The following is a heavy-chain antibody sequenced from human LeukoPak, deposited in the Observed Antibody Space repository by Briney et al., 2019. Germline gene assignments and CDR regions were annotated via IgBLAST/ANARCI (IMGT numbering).Heavy chain of an antibody. CDR1: GGSISSSSYY. J-gene: IGHJ4*02. Sequence: NPSETLSLTCTVSGGSISSSSYYWGWIRQPPGKGLEWIGNIYYSGSTYYNPSLKSRVTISVDTSKNQFSLELSSVTAADTAVYYCARDPSRGYELLPFDSWAQGTLVTVSS. D-gene: IGHD5-12*01. CDR2: IYYSGST. CDR3: ARDPSRGYELLPFDS. V-gene: IGHV4-39*07.